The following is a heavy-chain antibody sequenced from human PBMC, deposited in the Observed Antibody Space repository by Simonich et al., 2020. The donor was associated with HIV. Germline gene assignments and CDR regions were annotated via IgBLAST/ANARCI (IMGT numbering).Heavy chain of an antibody. CDR2: INHSGST. CDR3: ARRHPTTVTTPYFDY. D-gene: IGHD4-17*01. J-gene: IGHJ4*02. Sequence: QVQLQQWGAGLLKPSETLSLTCAVYGGSFSGYYWSWIRQPPGTGLEWIGEINHSGSTNYNPPLKSRVTISVDTSKNQFSLKLSSVTAADTAVYYCARRHPTTVTTPYFDYWGQGTLVTVSS. V-gene: IGHV4-34*01. CDR1: GGSFSGYY.